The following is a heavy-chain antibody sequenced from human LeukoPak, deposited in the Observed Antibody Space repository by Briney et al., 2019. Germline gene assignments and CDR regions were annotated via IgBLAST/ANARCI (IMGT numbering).Heavy chain of an antibody. J-gene: IGHJ5*02. CDR1: GXX. Sequence: GXXWSWIRQPXGRGLEWIGEINHSGSTNYNPSLKSRVTISVDTSKNQFSLKLSSVTAADTAVYYCARKTAVTTYWFDPWGQGTLVTVSS. V-gene: IGHV4-34*01. CDR2: INHSGST. CDR3: ARKTAVTTYWFDP. D-gene: IGHD4-11*01.